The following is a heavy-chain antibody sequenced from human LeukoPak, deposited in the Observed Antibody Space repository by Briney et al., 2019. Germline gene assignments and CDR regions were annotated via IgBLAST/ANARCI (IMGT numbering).Heavy chain of an antibody. CDR3: ARLNTYCGGDCYSIED. D-gene: IGHD2-21*01. CDR1: GLSISSYY. J-gene: IGHJ4*01. V-gene: IGHV4-59*01. Sequence: SETLSLTCTVSGLSISSYYWSWIRQPPPKGLEWIGYIYYIGSTNYNPSLKSRVTISLDTSNNQFSLKLSSLTAADTAVYYCARLNTYCGGDCYSIEDWGQGTLVTVSS. CDR2: IYYIGST.